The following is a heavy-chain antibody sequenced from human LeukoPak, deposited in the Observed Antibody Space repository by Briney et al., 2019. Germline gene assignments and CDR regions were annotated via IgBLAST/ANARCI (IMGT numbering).Heavy chain of an antibody. CDR1: GGSFSGYY. CDR3: ARTYCGGDCRDYYYYYMDV. D-gene: IGHD2-21*01. J-gene: IGHJ6*03. Sequence: SETLSLTCAVYGGSFSGYYWSWIRQPPGKGLEWIGEINHSGSTNYNPSLKSRVTISVDTSKNQFSLKLSSVTAADTAVYYCARTYCGGDCRDYYYYYMDVWGKGTTVTVSS. V-gene: IGHV4-34*01. CDR2: INHSGST.